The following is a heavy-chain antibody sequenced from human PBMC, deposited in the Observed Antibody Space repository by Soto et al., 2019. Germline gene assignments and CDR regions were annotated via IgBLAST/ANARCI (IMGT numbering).Heavy chain of an antibody. J-gene: IGHJ4*02. CDR2: FDPEDGET. CDR1: GYTLTELS. Sequence: GASVKVSCKVSGYTLTELSMHWVRQAPGKGLEWMGGFDPEDGETIYAQKFQGRVTMTEDTSTDTAYMELSSLRSEDTAVYYCATRSYGADDGSFDYWGQGTLVTVSS. CDR3: ATRSYGADDGSFDY. D-gene: IGHD3-10*01. V-gene: IGHV1-24*01.